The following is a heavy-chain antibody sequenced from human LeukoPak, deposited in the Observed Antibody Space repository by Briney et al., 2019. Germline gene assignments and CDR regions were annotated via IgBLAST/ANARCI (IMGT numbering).Heavy chain of an antibody. J-gene: IGHJ4*02. Sequence: ASGKVSCKPSGYTFTSCPINWVRQAPGQGLEWMGWINTTTGNRTYAQGLTGQFVFSLDTSVSTAYLQITSLKAEDIGVYYCARGHDTTGYFAYWGQGSLVPVSS. D-gene: IGHD3-9*01. CDR2: INTTTGNR. CDR3: ARGHDTTGYFAY. CDR1: GYTFTSCP. V-gene: IGHV7-4-1*02.